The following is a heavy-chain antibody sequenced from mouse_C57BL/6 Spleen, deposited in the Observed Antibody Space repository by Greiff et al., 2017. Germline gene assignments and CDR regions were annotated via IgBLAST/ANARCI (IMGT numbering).Heavy chain of an antibody. Sequence: EVTVVESGGGLVKPGGSLKLSCAASGFTFSSYAMSWVRQTPAKRLEWVATISDGGSYTYYPDNVKGRFTISRDNAKNNLYLQMSHLKAEDTAMYYWASHDGDYNWFAYWGQGTLVTVSA. V-gene: IGHV5-4*03. D-gene: IGHD2-3*01. CDR1: GFTFSSYA. J-gene: IGHJ3*01. CDR3: ASHDGDYNWFAY. CDR2: ISDGGSYT.